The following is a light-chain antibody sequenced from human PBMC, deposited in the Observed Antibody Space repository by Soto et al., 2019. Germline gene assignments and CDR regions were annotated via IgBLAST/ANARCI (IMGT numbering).Light chain of an antibody. J-gene: IGLJ2*01. CDR3: SSYTSSNTVL. CDR1: SSDVGAYNY. CDR2: DVS. V-gene: IGLV2-14*01. Sequence: QSVLTQPASVSGSPGQSITISCTGTSSDVGAYNYVSWYQQHPGKAPKLMIYDVSNRPSGLSNRFSGSKSGNTASLTISGLQAEDEADYHCSSYTSSNTVLFGGGTKLTVL.